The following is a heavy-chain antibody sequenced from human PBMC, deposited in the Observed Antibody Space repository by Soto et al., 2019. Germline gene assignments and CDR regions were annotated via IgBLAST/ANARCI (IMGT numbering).Heavy chain of an antibody. CDR3: ARAPGAVNSYAGVDV. Sequence: LRLSCVASGFIFSDYYMAWIRRAPGKGLEWVSYISDGGSYTNHGNSVRGRVSVSRDDARNSLYLQIKNLRVEDTGVYYCARAPGAVNSYAGVDVWGQGTTVTVSS. CDR2: ISDGGSYT. D-gene: IGHD6-19*01. CDR1: GFIFSDYY. J-gene: IGHJ6*02. V-gene: IGHV3-11*05.